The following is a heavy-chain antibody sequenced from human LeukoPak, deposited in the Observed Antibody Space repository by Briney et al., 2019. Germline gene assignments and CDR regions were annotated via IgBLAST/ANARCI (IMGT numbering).Heavy chain of an antibody. CDR2: IRITGSDT. CDR3: AKVPYSDYGSGRPPFMDV. J-gene: IGHJ6*02. D-gene: IGHD3-10*01. Sequence: GGSLSLSWAASGFTFTTIAMSWVSQPPGKGRGWASTIRITGSDTYYADSVKGRFTISRDNSENTLYLQMNNLRAEDTAIHYCAKVPYSDYGSGRPPFMDVWGQGTTVAVSS. CDR1: GFTFTTIA. V-gene: IGHV3-23*01.